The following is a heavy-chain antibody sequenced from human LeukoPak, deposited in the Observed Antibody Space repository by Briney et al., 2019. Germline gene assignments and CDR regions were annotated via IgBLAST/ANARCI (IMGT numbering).Heavy chain of an antibody. CDR2: IDSDGSTS. CDR3: ARARTRYYDFWSGPDYFDY. Sequence: GGSLRLSCAASGFTFSSYWMHWVRQAPGKGLVWVSRIDSDGSTSGYADSVKGRFAVSRDNAKNTLYLQMNSLRAEDTAVYYCARARTRYYDFWSGPDYFDYWGQGTLVTVSS. V-gene: IGHV3-74*01. J-gene: IGHJ4*02. D-gene: IGHD3-3*01. CDR1: GFTFSSYW.